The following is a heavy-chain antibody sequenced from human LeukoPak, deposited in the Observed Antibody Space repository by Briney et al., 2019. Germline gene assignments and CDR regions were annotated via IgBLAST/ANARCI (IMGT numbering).Heavy chain of an antibody. Sequence: GASVKVSCKASGGTFSSYAISWVRQAPGQGLEWMGGIIPIFGTANYAQKFQGRVTITADESTSTAYMELSSVRSEDTAVYYCAVSSGYYHDAFDIWGQGTMVTVSS. V-gene: IGHV1-69*01. D-gene: IGHD3-22*01. CDR1: GGTFSSYA. CDR2: IIPIFGTA. CDR3: AVSSGYYHDAFDI. J-gene: IGHJ3*02.